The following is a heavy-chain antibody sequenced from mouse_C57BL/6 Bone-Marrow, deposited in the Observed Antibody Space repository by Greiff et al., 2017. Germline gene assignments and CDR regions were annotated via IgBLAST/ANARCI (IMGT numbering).Heavy chain of an antibody. V-gene: IGHV1-15*01. Sequence: VQLQQSGAELVRPGASVTLSCKASGYTFTDYEMQWVKQTPVHGLEWIGAIDPETGGTAYNQKFKGKAILTADKSSSTAYMELRSLTSEDSAVYYCTRCDYDWYFDVWGTGTTVTVSS. J-gene: IGHJ1*03. CDR1: GYTFTDYE. D-gene: IGHD2-4*01. CDR2: IDPETGGT. CDR3: TRCDYDWYFDV.